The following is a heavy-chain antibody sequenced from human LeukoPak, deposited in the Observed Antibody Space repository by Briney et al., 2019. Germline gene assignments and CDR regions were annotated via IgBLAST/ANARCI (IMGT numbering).Heavy chain of an antibody. J-gene: IGHJ6*02. V-gene: IGHV4-59*08. CDR2: IYYSGST. CDR3: ARHNDYYVVGGMDV. D-gene: IGHD3-10*02. Sequence: PSETLSLTCTVSGDSISDYFWSWIRQPPGKGLEWIGYIYYSGSTNYNPSLKSRVTISVDTSKNQFSLKLSSVTAADTAVYYCARHNDYYVVGGMDVWGQGTTVTVSS. CDR1: GDSISDYF.